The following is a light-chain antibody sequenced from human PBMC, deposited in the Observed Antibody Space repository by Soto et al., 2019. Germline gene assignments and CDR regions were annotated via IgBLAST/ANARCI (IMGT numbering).Light chain of an antibody. CDR1: QSVLYSSNNKNY. CDR2: WAS. CDR3: QQYYSTPFT. J-gene: IGKJ3*01. V-gene: IGKV4-1*01. Sequence: DIVMTQSPDSLAVSLGEXATINCKSSQSVLYSSNNKNYLAWYQQKPGQPPKLLIYWASTRESGVPDRFSGSGSGTDFTLTISSLQAEDVAVYYCQQYYSTPFTFGPETKVDI.